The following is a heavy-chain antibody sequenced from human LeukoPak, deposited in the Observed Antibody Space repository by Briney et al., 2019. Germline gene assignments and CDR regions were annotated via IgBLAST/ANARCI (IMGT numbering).Heavy chain of an antibody. D-gene: IGHD3-10*01. CDR1: GFTFSSYA. Sequence: HAGGSLRLSCAASGFTFSSYAMSWVRQAPGKGLEWVSVISGTDGSAYYADSVKGRFTISRDNSKNTPYLQMNSLRAEDTAVYYCAKVVASYYYGSGSYYNPPNYFDYWGQGTLVTVSS. J-gene: IGHJ4*02. V-gene: IGHV3-23*01. CDR3: AKVVASYYYGSGSYYNPPNYFDY. CDR2: ISGTDGSA.